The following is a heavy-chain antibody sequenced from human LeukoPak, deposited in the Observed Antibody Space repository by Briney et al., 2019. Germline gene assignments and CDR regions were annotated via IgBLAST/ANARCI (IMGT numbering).Heavy chain of an antibody. Sequence: ASVKVSCKASGYTFTSYGISWVRQAPGQGLEWMGWISAYNGNTNYAQKLQGRVTMTTDTSTSTAYMELRSLRSDDTAVYYCARHQYCSGGSCYSRYFDLWGRGTLVTVSS. J-gene: IGHJ2*01. CDR3: ARHQYCSGGSCYSRYFDL. CDR2: ISAYNGNT. D-gene: IGHD2-15*01. CDR1: GYTFTSYG. V-gene: IGHV1-18*01.